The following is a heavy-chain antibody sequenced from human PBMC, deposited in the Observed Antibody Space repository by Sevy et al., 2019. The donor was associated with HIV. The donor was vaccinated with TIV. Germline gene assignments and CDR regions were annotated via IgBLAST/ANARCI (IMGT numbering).Heavy chain of an antibody. CDR2: ISFDGASR. Sequence: GGSLRLSCAASGFTFSSYAMHWVRQAPGKGLEWVAAISFDGASRNYADSVRGRFTISRDDSKNTVYLHMRGLRSEDTAVYFCAKDHAVTTEWVVFDSWGQGTLVTVSS. J-gene: IGHJ4*02. V-gene: IGHV3-30*04. D-gene: IGHD4-17*01. CDR3: AKDHAVTTEWVVFDS. CDR1: GFTFSSYA.